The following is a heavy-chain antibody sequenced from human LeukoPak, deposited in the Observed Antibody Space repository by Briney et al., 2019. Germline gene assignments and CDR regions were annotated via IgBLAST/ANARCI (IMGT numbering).Heavy chain of an antibody. Sequence: ASVKVSCKASGYTFTSYDISWVRQAPGQGLEWMGGIIPIFGTANYAQKFQGRVTITADESTSTAYMELSSLRSEDTAVYYCARPLRSVSGYDSYYYYYMDVWGKGTTVTISS. J-gene: IGHJ6*03. D-gene: IGHD5-12*01. CDR1: GYTFTSYD. CDR3: ARPLRSVSGYDSYYYYYMDV. V-gene: IGHV1-69*13. CDR2: IIPIFGTA.